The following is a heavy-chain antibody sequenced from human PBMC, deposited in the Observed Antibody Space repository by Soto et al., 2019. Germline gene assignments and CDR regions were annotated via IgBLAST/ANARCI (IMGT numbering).Heavy chain of an antibody. Sequence: EVQLLESGGGLVQPGGSLRLSCAASGCTFSSYAMSWVSQAPGKGLEWVSAISGSGGSTYYADSVKGRFTISRDNSKNTLYLQMNSLRAEDTAVYYCAKARGSTTPAPGSYWGQGTLVTVSS. V-gene: IGHV3-23*01. CDR3: AKARGSTTPAPGSY. CDR2: ISGSGGST. D-gene: IGHD2-2*01. J-gene: IGHJ4*02. CDR1: GCTFSSYA.